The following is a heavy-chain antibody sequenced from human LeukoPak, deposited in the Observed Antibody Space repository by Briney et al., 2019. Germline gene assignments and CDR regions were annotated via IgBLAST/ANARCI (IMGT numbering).Heavy chain of an antibody. D-gene: IGHD3-9*01. CDR3: ARGPYYDILTGYFYY. J-gene: IGHJ4*02. CDR2: IYYSGST. Sequence: SETLSLSCTVSGGSLTNYYWSWLRQPPGKGLEWIGGIYYSGSTYYNPSLKSRVTISVDTSKNQFSLKLSSVTAADTAVYYCARGPYYDILTGYFYYWGQGTLVTVSS. CDR1: GGSLTNYY. V-gene: IGHV4-59*05.